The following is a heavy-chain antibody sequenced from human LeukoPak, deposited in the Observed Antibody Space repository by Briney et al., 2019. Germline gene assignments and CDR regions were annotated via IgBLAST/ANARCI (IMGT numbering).Heavy chain of an antibody. CDR2: IYTSGST. CDR3: ARRSLGWRAFDI. D-gene: IGHD7-27*01. CDR1: GGSISSYY. V-gene: IGHV4-4*09. Sequence: SETLSLTCTVSGGSISSYYWSWIRQPPGKGLEWIGYIYTSGSTNYNPSLKSRVTISVDASKNQFSLKLSSVTAADTAVYYCARRSLGWRAFDIWGQGTMVTVSS. J-gene: IGHJ3*02.